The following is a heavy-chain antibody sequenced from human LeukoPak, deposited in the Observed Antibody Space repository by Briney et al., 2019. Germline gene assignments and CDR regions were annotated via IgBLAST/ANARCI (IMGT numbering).Heavy chain of an antibody. D-gene: IGHD2-2*01. CDR1: GGTFSSYA. J-gene: IGHJ4*02. V-gene: IGHV1-18*01. CDR2: ISAYNDNT. Sequence: ASVKVSCKASGGTFSSYAISWVRQAPGQGLEWMGWISAYNDNTKYAQKLQGRVTMTTDTSTSTAYMELRSLRSDDTAVYYCAREYCSSSSCYGVDYWGQGTLVTVSS. CDR3: AREYCSSSSCYGVDY.